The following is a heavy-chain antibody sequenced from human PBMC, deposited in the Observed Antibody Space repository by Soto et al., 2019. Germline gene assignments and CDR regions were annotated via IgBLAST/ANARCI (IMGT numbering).Heavy chain of an antibody. Sequence: QVQLQESGPGLVKPSETLSLTCTVSGGSISGYYWSWIRQPPGKGLEWIGYIYYSGSTNYNPSLKSRVTISVDTPKNQFSLKLSSVTAADTAVYYCASLIPYSETAFDIWGQGTMVTVSS. D-gene: IGHD5-12*01. CDR3: ASLIPYSETAFDI. V-gene: IGHV4-59*08. CDR1: GGSISGYY. CDR2: IYYSGST. J-gene: IGHJ3*02.